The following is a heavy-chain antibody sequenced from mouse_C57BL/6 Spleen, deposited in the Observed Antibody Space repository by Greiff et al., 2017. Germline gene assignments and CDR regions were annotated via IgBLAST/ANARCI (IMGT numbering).Heavy chain of an antibody. CDR2: ISDGGSYT. CDR3: ARGGPSPWFAY. CDR1: GFTFSSYA. J-gene: IGHJ3*01. Sequence: EVKLMESGGGLVKPGGSLKLSCAASGFTFSSYAMSWVRQPPEKRLGWVATISDGGSYTYYPDNVKGRFTISRDNAKNNLYLQMSHLKAEDTAMYYCARGGPSPWFAYWGQGTLVTVSA. V-gene: IGHV5-4*03.